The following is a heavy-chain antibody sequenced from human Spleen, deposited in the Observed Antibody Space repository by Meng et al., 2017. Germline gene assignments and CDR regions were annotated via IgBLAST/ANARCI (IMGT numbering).Heavy chain of an antibody. Sequence: GESLKISCQGSGYIFTKYWIGWARQMPGKGLEWMGIIYPGDSDTRYGPSFQGQVTISADKSINTAYLQWSSLKASDTAMYYCARRYYDILTGFWYYFDFWGQGTLVTVSS. CDR3: ARRYYDILTGFWYYFDF. D-gene: IGHD3-9*01. V-gene: IGHV5-51*01. CDR2: IYPGDSDT. J-gene: IGHJ4*02. CDR1: GYIFTKYW.